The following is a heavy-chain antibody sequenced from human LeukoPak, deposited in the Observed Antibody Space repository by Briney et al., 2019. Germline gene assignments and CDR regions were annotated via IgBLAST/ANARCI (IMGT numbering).Heavy chain of an antibody. Sequence: PSQTLSLTCSVSGGSINSGGYYWSWIRQSPGKGLEWIGYIYYSGSTYYNPSLNNRVTISAYTSKNQFSLKVNSVTAADTAVYNGARGGPGRSGWYAGGYFAYWGQGTLVTVSS. J-gene: IGHJ4*02. CDR2: IYYSGST. CDR3: ARGGPGRSGWYAGGYFAY. V-gene: IGHV4-30-4*01. CDR1: GGSINSGGYY. D-gene: IGHD6-13*01.